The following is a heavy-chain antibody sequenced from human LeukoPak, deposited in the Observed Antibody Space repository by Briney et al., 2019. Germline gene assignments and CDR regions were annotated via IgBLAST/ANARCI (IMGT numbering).Heavy chain of an antibody. D-gene: IGHD6-19*01. Sequence: ASVKVSCKASGYTFTGYYMHWVRQAPGQGLEWMGRINPNSGGTNYAQKFEGRVTMTRDTSISTAYMELSRLRSDDTAVDYCARAYSSGWYEGPWGQGTLVTVSS. CDR2: INPNSGGT. J-gene: IGHJ5*02. CDR3: ARAYSSGWYEGP. V-gene: IGHV1-2*06. CDR1: GYTFTGYY.